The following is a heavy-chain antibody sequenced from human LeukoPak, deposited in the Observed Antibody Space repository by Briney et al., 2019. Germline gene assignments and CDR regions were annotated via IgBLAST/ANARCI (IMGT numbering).Heavy chain of an antibody. J-gene: IGHJ4*02. CDR1: GDSITNYY. Sequence: SETLSLTCAVSGDSITNYYWTWTRQPPGKGLEWIGYIYYSGSAKYNPSLKSRVSMSIDMSKKQISLKVTSVTAADTAVYYCASGVTAAEFDYWGQGTLVTVSS. CDR2: IYYSGSA. D-gene: IGHD6-13*01. V-gene: IGHV4-59*08. CDR3: ASGVTAAEFDY.